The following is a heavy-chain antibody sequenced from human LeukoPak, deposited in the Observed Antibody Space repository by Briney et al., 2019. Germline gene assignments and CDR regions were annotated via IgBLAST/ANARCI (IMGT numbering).Heavy chain of an antibody. CDR3: AKKVYQPTVLGDWFDP. V-gene: IGHV3-23*01. CDR1: GFTFSSYG. J-gene: IGHJ5*02. D-gene: IGHD2-2*01. CDR2: ISDSGDST. Sequence: PGGSLRLSCAASGFTFSSYGMSWVRQAPGKGLEWVSAISDSGDSTYNADSVKGRFTISRDNSKNTLYLQMNSLRAEDTAVYSCAKKVYQPTVLGDWFDPWGQGTLVTVSS.